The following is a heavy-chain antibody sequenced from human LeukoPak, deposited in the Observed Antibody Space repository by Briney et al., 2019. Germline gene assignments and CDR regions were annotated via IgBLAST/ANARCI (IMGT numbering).Heavy chain of an antibody. CDR3: ARLGRCSSTSCFDP. CDR2: IYHSGST. Sequence: PSETLSLTCAVSGYSISSGYHWGWIRQPPGKGLEWIGSIYHSGSTYYNPSLKSRVTISVDTSKNQFSLKLSSVTAADTAVYYCARLGRCSSTSCFDPWGQGTLVTVSS. D-gene: IGHD2-2*01. J-gene: IGHJ5*02. CDR1: GYSISSGYH. V-gene: IGHV4-38-2*01.